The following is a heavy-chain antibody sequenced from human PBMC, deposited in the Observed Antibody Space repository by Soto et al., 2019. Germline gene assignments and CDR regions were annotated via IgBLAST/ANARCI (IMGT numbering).Heavy chain of an antibody. V-gene: IGHV4-34*01. CDR3: TRGRTEIDYLDL. Sequence: QVQLQQGGARLLKPSETLSLTCGVYGDSFSVYFLNWIRQTPEKGLEWIGDCNESGNTNYNQSLKSRVSMLEDTCKNLVSRKLTYETAADTDVYCCTRGRTEIDYLDLWGQGILV. CDR2: CNESGNT. J-gene: IGHJ5*02. D-gene: IGHD5-12*01. CDR1: GDSFSVYF.